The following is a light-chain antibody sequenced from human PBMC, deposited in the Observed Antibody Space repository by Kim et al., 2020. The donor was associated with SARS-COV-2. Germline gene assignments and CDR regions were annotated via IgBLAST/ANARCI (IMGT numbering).Light chain of an antibody. J-gene: IGKJ2*01. V-gene: IGKV3-20*01. CDR1: QSVTSDY. CDR2: GAS. CDR3: QQYGRSPDT. Sequence: LSPGEGATLSCRASQSVTSDYLAWFQQKPGQPPRLLIYGASTRATGIPDKFSGSGSGTDFTLTISRLEPEDFAVYYCQQYGRSPDTFGQGTKLE.